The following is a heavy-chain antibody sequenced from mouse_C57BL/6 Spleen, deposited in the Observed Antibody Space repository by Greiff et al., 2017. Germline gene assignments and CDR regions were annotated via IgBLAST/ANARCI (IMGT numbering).Heavy chain of an antibody. Sequence: EVQLQQSGPELVKPGASVKIPCKASGYTFTDYNMDWVKQSHGKSLEWIGDINPNNGGTIYNQKFKGKATLTVDKSSSTAYMELRSLTSEDTAVYYCAREITYGSSLYAMDYWGQGTSVTVSS. J-gene: IGHJ4*01. V-gene: IGHV1-18*01. CDR3: AREITYGSSLYAMDY. CDR1: GYTFTDYN. CDR2: INPNNGGT. D-gene: IGHD1-1*01.